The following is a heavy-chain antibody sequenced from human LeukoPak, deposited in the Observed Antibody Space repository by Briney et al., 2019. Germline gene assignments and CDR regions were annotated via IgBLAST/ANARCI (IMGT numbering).Heavy chain of an antibody. CDR1: GFIFSNYN. D-gene: IGHD4-17*01. CDR3: ARLTYGF. V-gene: IGHV3-48*02. J-gene: IGHJ4*02. Sequence: GGCLRLSCVASGFIFSNYNMDWVSQAPGKGLEWVSYISSSSTIYYADSVKGRFTISRDNAKNSLYLQMNSLRDEDTAVYYCARLTYGFWGQGTLVTVSS. CDR2: ISSSSTI.